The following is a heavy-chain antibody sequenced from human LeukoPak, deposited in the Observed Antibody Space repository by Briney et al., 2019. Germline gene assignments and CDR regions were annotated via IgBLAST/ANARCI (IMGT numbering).Heavy chain of an antibody. V-gene: IGHV3-7*01. J-gene: IGHJ4*02. CDR2: IREDGRET. CDR3: TKSLDY. CDR1: GFTFSRSW. Sequence: PGGSLRLSCVASGFTFSRSWMDWVRQVPGKGLKWVANIREDGRETYYVDSARGRFTISRDNAKNSLYLQMDRLRVEDTAIYYCTKSLDYWGQGTLVTVPS.